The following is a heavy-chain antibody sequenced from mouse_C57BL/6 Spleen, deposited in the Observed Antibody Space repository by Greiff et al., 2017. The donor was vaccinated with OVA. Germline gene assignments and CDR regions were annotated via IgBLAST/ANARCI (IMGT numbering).Heavy chain of an antibody. J-gene: IGHJ3*01. CDR2: IYPGSGST. D-gene: IGHD3-2*02. CDR1: GYTFTSYW. Sequence: QVHVKQPGAELVKPGASVKMSCKASGYTFTSYWITWVKQRPGQGLEWIGDIYPGSGSTNYNEKFKSKATLTVDTSSSTAYMQLSSLTSEDSAVYYCAREAQATAWFAYWGQGTLVTVSA. CDR3: AREAQATAWFAY. V-gene: IGHV1-55*01.